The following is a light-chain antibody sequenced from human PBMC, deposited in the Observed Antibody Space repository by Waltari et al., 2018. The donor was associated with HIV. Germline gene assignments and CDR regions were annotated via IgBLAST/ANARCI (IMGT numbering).Light chain of an antibody. CDR2: EDV. CDR1: ELPKKY. CDR3: FSTDTINNPL. Sequence: SFELTQPPSVSVSPGQTARITCSGDELPKKYVYWYQQRSGKAPVMVIYEDVQRPYGIPERFSGSSSGTVATLTISGAQVDDEADYYCFSTDTINNPLFGGGTKLTVL. V-gene: IGLV3-10*01. J-gene: IGLJ2*01.